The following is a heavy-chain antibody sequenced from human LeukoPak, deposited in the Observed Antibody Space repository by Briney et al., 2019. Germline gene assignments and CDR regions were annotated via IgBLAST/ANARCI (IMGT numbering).Heavy chain of an antibody. D-gene: IGHD1-26*01. Sequence: GGSLRLSRAASGFTVSSNYMSWVRQAPGEGLEWVSVIYSGGSTYYADSVKGRFTISRDNSKNTLYLQMNSLRAEDTAVYYCARVEVSGSYDYFGYWGQGTLVTVSS. CDR3: ARVEVSGSYDYFGY. CDR2: IYSGGST. CDR1: GFTVSSNY. J-gene: IGHJ4*02. V-gene: IGHV3-66*01.